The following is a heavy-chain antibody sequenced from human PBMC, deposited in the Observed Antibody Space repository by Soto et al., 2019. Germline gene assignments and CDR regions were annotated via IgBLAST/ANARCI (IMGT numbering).Heavy chain of an antibody. CDR1: GFTFSSYG. V-gene: IGHV3-33*01. CDR2: IWYDGSNK. Sequence: GSLRLSCAAPGFTFSSYGLHWVRPAPGKGLEWVAVIWYDGSNKYYADSVKGRFTISRDNSQNTLYLQMNSLRAEYTAVYYCARGIVVGTAINRPDAFDIRGQGTMVTVS. D-gene: IGHD2-21*02. CDR3: ARGIVVGTAINRPDAFDI. J-gene: IGHJ3*02.